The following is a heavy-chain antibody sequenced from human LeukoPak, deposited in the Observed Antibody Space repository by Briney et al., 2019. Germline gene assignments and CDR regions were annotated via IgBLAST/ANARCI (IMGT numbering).Heavy chain of an antibody. J-gene: IGHJ6*04. CDR3: ARGGGSGWYHYYYGMDV. V-gene: IGHV4-34*01. D-gene: IGHD6-19*01. Sequence: SETLSLTCAVYGGSFSGYYWSWIRQPPGKGLEWIGEINHSGSINYNPSLKSRVTISVDTSKNQFSLKLSSVTAADTAVYYCARGGGSGWYHYYYGMDVWGKGTTVTVSS. CDR2: INHSGSI. CDR1: GGSFSGYY.